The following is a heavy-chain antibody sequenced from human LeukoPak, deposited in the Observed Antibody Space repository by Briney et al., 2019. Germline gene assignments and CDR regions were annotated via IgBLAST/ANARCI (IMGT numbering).Heavy chain of an antibody. CDR3: ARGPGPPYYYYYGMDV. CDR1: GGSISSYY. CDR2: IYTSGST. Sequence: SETLSLTCTVSGGSISSYYWSWIRQPAGKVLEWIGRIYTSGSTNYNPSLKSRVTISVDTSKNQFSLKLSSVTAADTAVYYCARGPGPPYYYYYGMDVWGQGTTVTVSS. V-gene: IGHV4-4*07. J-gene: IGHJ6*02.